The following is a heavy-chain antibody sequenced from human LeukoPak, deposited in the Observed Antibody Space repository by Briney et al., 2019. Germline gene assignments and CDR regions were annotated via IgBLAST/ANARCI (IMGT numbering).Heavy chain of an antibody. CDR2: INHSGST. J-gene: IGHJ4*02. CDR3: ARGPWDYYGSGSYYNHYFDY. CDR1: SGSFTGYY. V-gene: IGHV4-34*01. D-gene: IGHD3-10*01. Sequence: PSETLSLTCAVYSGSFTGYYWSWIRQPPGKGLEWIGEINHSGSTNYNPSLKSRVTISVDTSKNQFSLKLSSVTAADTAVYYCARGPWDYYGSGSYYNHYFDYWGQGTLVTVSS.